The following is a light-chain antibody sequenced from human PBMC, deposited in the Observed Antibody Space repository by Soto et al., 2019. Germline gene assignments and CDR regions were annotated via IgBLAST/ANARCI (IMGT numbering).Light chain of an antibody. CDR1: QSVSSGY. V-gene: IGKV3-20*01. J-gene: IGKJ1*01. CDR2: GAS. Sequence: EIVLTQSPGTLSLSPGERATLSCRASQSVSSGYLAWYQQKPGQAPRLLIYGASSRATGIPDAFSGSGSGTDFTLTISRVEPEDFAVYYCQHYGSSGRTFRRGTKVEIK. CDR3: QHYGSSGRT.